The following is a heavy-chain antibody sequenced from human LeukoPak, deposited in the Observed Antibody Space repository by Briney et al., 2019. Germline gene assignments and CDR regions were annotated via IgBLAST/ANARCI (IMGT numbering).Heavy chain of an antibody. CDR3: ATATMVRDVHFDY. V-gene: IGHV1-69*13. CDR2: IIPIFGSA. Sequence: SVKVSCKASGGTFSSYTITWVRQAPGQGLEWMGGIIPIFGSANYAQKFQGRVMITADESTSTAYMELSSLRSEDTAVYYCATATMVRDVHFDYWGQGTLVTVSS. J-gene: IGHJ4*02. CDR1: GGTFSSYT. D-gene: IGHD3-10*01.